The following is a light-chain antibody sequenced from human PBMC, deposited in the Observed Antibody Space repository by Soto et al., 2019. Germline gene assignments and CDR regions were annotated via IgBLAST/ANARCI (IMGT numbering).Light chain of an antibody. V-gene: IGLV2-14*01. Sequence: HSVLTQPAPGFGSPGQSITNPLPGTSSEVVGFNYVSWNQQHPGKAPKFMIYDVSNRPSGVSNRFSGSKSGNTASLTISGLQAEDEADYYCSSYTTSNTRQIVFGTGTKVTVL. CDR3: SSYTTSNTRQIV. CDR2: DVS. CDR1: SSEVVGFNY. J-gene: IGLJ1*01.